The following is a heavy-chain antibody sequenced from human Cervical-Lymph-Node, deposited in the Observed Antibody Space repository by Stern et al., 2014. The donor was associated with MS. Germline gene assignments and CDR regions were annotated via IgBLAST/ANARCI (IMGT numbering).Heavy chain of an antibody. CDR3: ASGTGSKRPTGNY. CDR1: GYTFTSHY. V-gene: IGHV1-46*01. Sequence: QVQLVQSGAEVKKPGASVKVSCKASGYTFTSHYMHWVRQAPGQGLEWVGIINPSGDSASYAQKFQGRVTMTRDTSTGTVYMELSSLRSEDTAVYYCASGTGSKRPTGNYWGQGTLVTVSS. J-gene: IGHJ4*02. CDR2: INPSGDSA. D-gene: IGHD3/OR15-3a*01.